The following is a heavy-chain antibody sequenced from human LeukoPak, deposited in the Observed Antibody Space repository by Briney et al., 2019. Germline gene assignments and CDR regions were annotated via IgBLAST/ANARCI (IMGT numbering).Heavy chain of an antibody. CDR3: AKDRVYSGSYYNYFDY. CDR1: GFTLSSYS. Sequence: GGSLRLSCAASGFTLSSYSMNWVRQAPGKGLEWVSAISGSGGSTYYADSVKGRFTISRDNSKNTLYLQTNSLRAEDTAVYYCAKDRVYSGSYYNYFDYWGQGTLVTVSS. CDR2: ISGSGGST. V-gene: IGHV3-23*01. D-gene: IGHD1-26*01. J-gene: IGHJ4*02.